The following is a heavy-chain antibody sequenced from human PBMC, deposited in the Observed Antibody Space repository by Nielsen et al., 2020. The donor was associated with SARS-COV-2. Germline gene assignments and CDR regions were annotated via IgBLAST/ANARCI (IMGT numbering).Heavy chain of an antibody. V-gene: IGHV3-72*01. D-gene: IGHD3-22*01. CDR2: TRNKANSYTT. J-gene: IGHJ4*02. Sequence: WIRQPPGKGLEWVGRTRNKANSYTTEYAASVKGRFTISRDDSKSIAYLQMNSLKTEDTAVYYCTGGPYYYDSSGYPAIFIFDYWGQGTLVTVSS. CDR3: TGGPYYYDSSGYPAIFIFDY.